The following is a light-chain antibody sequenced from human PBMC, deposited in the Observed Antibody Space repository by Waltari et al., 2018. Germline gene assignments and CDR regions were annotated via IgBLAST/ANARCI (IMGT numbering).Light chain of an antibody. V-gene: IGLV2-14*03. Sequence: QSTQPPPASVSGAPGESSTISCTGTTSDDCGYNYVSWYQPHPGKAHKLMIFDVSYWPAGVSSRFSGSKAGNTASLTISGLQTEDDADYYCSSYTSSNPVFGGGTKLTVL. J-gene: IGLJ2*01. CDR3: SSYTSSNPV. CDR2: DVS. CDR1: TSDDCGYNY.